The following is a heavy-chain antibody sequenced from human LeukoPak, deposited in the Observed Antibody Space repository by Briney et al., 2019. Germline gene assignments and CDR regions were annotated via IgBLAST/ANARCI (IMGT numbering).Heavy chain of an antibody. CDR3: ARNDYGGHDAFDI. Sequence: ASVKVSCKASGYIFTDYYMHWVRQAPGQELGWMGRINPNSGGTNYAQKFQGRVTMTRDTSISTAYTELSSLRSEDTATYYCARNDYGGHDAFDIWGQGTMVIVSS. CDR1: GYIFTDYY. CDR2: INPNSGGT. D-gene: IGHD4-17*01. J-gene: IGHJ3*02. V-gene: IGHV1/OR15-1*01.